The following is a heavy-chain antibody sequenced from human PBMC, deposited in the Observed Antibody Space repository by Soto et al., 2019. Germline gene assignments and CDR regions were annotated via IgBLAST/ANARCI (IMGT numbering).Heavy chain of an antibody. CDR3: ARGRTRALDY. CDR2: ISTYNGNP. CDR1: GYIFTSQG. V-gene: IGHV1-18*01. J-gene: IGHJ4*02. Sequence: QIQLVQSGAEVKKPGASVKVSCKASGYIFTSQGISWVRQAPGQGLEWMGWISTYNGNPNYEQKLQGRVTMTTNTSTTTAFLELRNLTSDDTAVYYCARGRTRALDYWGQGTQVIVSS. D-gene: IGHD1-7*01.